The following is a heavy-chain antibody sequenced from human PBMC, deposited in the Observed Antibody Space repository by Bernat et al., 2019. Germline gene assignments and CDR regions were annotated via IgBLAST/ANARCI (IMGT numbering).Heavy chain of an antibody. CDR1: GGSISSYY. V-gene: IGHV4-59*08. CDR2: IYYSGST. CDR3: ARPIIAAAGTPLNWFDP. J-gene: IGHJ5*02. D-gene: IGHD6-13*01. Sequence: QVQLQESGPGLVKPSETLSLTCTVSGGSISSYYWSWIRQPPGKGLEWIGYIYYSGSTNYNPSLKSRVTISVDTSKNQFSLKLSSVTAADTAVYYCARPIIAAAGTPLNWFDPWGQGTLVTVSS.